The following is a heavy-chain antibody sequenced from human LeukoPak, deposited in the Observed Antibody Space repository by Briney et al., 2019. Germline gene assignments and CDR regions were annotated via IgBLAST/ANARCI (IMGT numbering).Heavy chain of an antibody. V-gene: IGHV4-34*01. CDR1: GGSFSGYY. D-gene: IGHD1-26*01. J-gene: IGHJ4*02. CDR3: AREMGATRTLGY. CDR2: INHSGST. Sequence: PSETLSLTCAVYGGSFSGYYWSWIRQPPGKGLEWIGEINHSGSTNYNPSLKSRVTISVDTSKNQFSLKLSSVTAADTAVYYCAREMGATRTLGYWGQGTLVTVSS.